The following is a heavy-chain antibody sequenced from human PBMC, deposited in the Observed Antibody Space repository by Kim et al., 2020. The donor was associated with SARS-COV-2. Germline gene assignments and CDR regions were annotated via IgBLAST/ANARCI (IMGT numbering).Heavy chain of an antibody. V-gene: IGHV3-15*01. CDR3: TTDEAYSSGGPVFDI. Sequence: AAPVKGRFTISTDDSKNTLYLQMNSLKTDDTAVYYCTTDEAYSSGGPVFDIWGQGTMVTVSS. D-gene: IGHD6-19*01. J-gene: IGHJ3*02.